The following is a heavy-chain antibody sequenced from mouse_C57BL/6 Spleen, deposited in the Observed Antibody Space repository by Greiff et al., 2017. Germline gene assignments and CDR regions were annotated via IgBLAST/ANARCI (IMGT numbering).Heavy chain of an antibody. CDR2: IYPGDGDT. V-gene: IGHV1-80*01. CDR3: ARKDTAPYAMDY. Sequence: LQESGAELVKPGASVTISCKASGYAFSSYWMNWVKQRPGKGLEWIGQIYPGDGDTNYNGKFKGKATLTADKSSSTAYMQLSSLTSEDSAVYFCARKDTAPYAMDYWGQGTSVTVSS. D-gene: IGHD5-1-1*01. CDR1: GYAFSSYW. J-gene: IGHJ4*01.